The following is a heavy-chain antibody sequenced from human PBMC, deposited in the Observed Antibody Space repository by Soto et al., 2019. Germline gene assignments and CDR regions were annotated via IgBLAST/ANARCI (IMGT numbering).Heavy chain of an antibody. CDR1: GYSFTSYW. J-gene: IGHJ6*02. V-gene: IGHV5-51*01. Sequence: GESLKISCKGSGYSFTSYWIGWVRQMPGKGLEWMGIIYPGDSDTRYSPSFQGQVTISADKSISTAYLQWSSLKASDTAMYYCARQARSSSGPYYYYGMDVWGQGTTVTVSS. D-gene: IGHD6-13*01. CDR3: ARQARSSSGPYYYYGMDV. CDR2: IYPGDSDT.